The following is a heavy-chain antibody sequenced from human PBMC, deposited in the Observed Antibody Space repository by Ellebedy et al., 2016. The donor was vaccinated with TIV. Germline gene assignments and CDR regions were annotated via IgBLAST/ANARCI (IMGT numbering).Heavy chain of an antibody. CDR3: ARGGAGFDSMNRELSFDS. CDR2: IRSSINSI. V-gene: IGHV3-48*02. D-gene: IGHD1-26*01. Sequence: GGSLRLSXAASGFTFNTYSMNWVRQAPGKGLEWVAFIRSSINSISYADSVKGRFTISRDDAENSLYLQMNSLRDEDTALYYCARGGAGFDSMNRELSFDSWGQGTLVTVSS. CDR1: GFTFNTYS. J-gene: IGHJ4*02.